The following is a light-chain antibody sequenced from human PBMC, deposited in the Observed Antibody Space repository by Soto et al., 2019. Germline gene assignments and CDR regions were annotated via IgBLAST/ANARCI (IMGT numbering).Light chain of an antibody. V-gene: IGLV4-60*03. CDR2: LEGSGSY. CDR3: GTWDTTTRL. J-gene: IGLJ2*01. Sequence: QSVLTQSSSASASLGSSVKLTCTLSSGHRSYTIAWHQQQPGKAPRYLMKLEGSGSYNTGSGVPDRFSGSSSGADRYLTISDLQSEDEADYYCGTWDTTTRLFGGGTKVTVL. CDR1: SGHRSYT.